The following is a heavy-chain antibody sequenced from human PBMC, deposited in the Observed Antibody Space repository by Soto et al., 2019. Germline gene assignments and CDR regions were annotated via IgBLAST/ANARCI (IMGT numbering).Heavy chain of an antibody. CDR1: GDSISKSGHY. Sequence: TSETLSLTCTVPGDSISKSGHYWGWIRQPPGKALEWIGGIDYRGSTLYNPSLRSRITMSIDTSKKFFSLKLTSVSASDTALYYCTRLLTPYDTLGPSWFGPWGQGTLVTVSS. J-gene: IGHJ5*02. CDR3: TRLLTPYDTLGPSWFGP. CDR2: IDYRGST. D-gene: IGHD3-9*01. V-gene: IGHV4-39*02.